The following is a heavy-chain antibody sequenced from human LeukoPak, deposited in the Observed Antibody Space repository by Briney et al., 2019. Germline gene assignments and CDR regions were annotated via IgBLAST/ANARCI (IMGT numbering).Heavy chain of an antibody. CDR1: GGSFSGYY. J-gene: IGHJ5*02. CDR3: ARAPPVDMIAAAASNWFDP. V-gene: IGHV4-34*01. CDR2: INHSGST. Sequence: SETLSLTCAVCGGSFSGYYWSWIRQPPGKGLEWIGEINHSGSTNYNPSLKSRVTISVDTSKNQFSLKLSSVTAADTAVYYCARAPPVDMIAAAASNWFDPWGQGTLVTVSS. D-gene: IGHD6-13*01.